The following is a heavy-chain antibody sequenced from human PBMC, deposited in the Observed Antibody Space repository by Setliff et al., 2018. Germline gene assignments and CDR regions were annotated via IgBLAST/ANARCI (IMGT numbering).Heavy chain of an antibody. V-gene: IGHV4-38-2*01. Sequence: SETLSLTCAVSGYSISSGYNWGWIRQPPGKGLEWIASIYYRGSTSYNSSLKSRVSISVDTSKNQFSLNLNSVTAADTAVYYCARFEAAGNWYYYYMDVWGKGTTVTVSS. CDR2: IYYRGST. CDR1: GYSISSGYN. D-gene: IGHD6-13*01. J-gene: IGHJ6*03. CDR3: ARFEAAGNWYYYYMDV.